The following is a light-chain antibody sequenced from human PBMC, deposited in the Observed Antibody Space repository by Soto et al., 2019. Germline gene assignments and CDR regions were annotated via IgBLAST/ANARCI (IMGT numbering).Light chain of an antibody. CDR3: LHYYRYPRT. CDR2: AAS. CDR1: QGISSY. V-gene: IGKV1-8*01. J-gene: IGKJ1*01. Sequence: AIRMTQSPSSLSASTGDRVTITCRASQGISSYLAWYQQKPGKAPKLLIYAASTLQSGVPSRFSFSGSGTDFTLTISCVQSEEFATYYCLHYYRYPRTLIQGTKVEIK.